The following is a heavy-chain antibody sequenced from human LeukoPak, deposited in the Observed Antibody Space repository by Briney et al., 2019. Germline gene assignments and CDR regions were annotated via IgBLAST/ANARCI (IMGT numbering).Heavy chain of an antibody. CDR3: AKDGGLWVSAHWGDS. D-gene: IGHD7-27*01. CDR2: ITTGDGNT. CDR1: GFTFSSYT. Sequence: PGRSLRLSCTASGFTFSSYTMTWVRQAPGKGLEWVSTITTGDGNTYYADSVKGRFTVSRDDSKNTLYLQMNSLRAEDTAVYYCAKDGGLWVSAHWGDSWGRGTLVTVSS. J-gene: IGHJ4*02. V-gene: IGHV3-23*01.